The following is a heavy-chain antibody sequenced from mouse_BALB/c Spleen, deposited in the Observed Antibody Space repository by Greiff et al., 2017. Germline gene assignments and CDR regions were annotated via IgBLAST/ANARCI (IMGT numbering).Heavy chain of an antibody. CDR2: INSNGGST. CDR3: ARGYYFDY. V-gene: IGHV5-6-2*01. J-gene: IGHJ2*01. CDR1: GFTFSSYY. Sequence: EVNVVESGGGLVKLGGSLKLSCAASGFTFSSYYMSWVRQTPEKRLELVAAINSNGGSTYYPDTVKGRFTISRDNAKNTLYLQMSSLKSEDTALYYCARGYYFDYWGQGTTLTVSS.